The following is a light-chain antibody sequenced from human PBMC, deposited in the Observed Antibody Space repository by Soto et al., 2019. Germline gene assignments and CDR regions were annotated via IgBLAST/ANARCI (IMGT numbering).Light chain of an antibody. J-gene: IGKJ4*01. CDR1: QDISNY. V-gene: IGKV1-33*01. CDR3: QQYDNLLLT. CDR2: DAS. Sequence: DIQMPQSPSSLSASVGARVTITCQASQDISNYLNWYQQKPGKAPKLLIYDASNLETGVTSRFSGSGSGTDFTFTISSLQPEDIATYYCQQYDNLLLTFGGGTKVEIK.